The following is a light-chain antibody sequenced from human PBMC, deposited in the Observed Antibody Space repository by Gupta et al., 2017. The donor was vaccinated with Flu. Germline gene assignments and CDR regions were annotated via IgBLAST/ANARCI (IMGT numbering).Light chain of an antibody. CDR3: SAWDSSLSSWV. V-gene: IGLV10-54*04. CDR1: TNNVGNEG. J-gene: IGLJ3*02. Sequence: TATLTCTGNTNNVGNEGAAWMQQHQGHPPKLLSYRNNNRPSGISERFSASRSGNTASLTITGLQPEDEADYYCSAWDSSLSSWVFGGGIKLTVL. CDR2: RNN.